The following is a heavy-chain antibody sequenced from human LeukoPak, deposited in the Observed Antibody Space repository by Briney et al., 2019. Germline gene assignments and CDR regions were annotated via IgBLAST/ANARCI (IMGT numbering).Heavy chain of an antibody. V-gene: IGHV4-61*01. CDR3: ARDCIAAAGTSGFDP. J-gene: IGHJ5*02. D-gene: IGHD6-13*01. CDR1: GGSVSSGSYY. CDR2: IYYSGST. Sequence: PSETLSLTCTVSGGSVSSGSYYWSWIWQPPGKGLEWIGYIYYSGSTNYNPSLKSRVTISVDTSENQFSLKLSSVTAADTAVYYCARDCIAAAGTSGFDPWGQGTLVTVSS.